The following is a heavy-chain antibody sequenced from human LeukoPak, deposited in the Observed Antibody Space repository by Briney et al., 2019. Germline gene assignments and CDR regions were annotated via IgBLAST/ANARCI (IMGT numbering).Heavy chain of an antibody. CDR1: GGSISSGTNY. J-gene: IGHJ4*02. Sequence: PSETLPLTCSVSGGSISSGTNYWNWIRQLPGKGQEWIGYIYYSGSTDYNPSLKSRVTISVDTSKKQFSLSLTSVTAADTAVYYCAWGFDSRKVGYWGQGTLVTVSS. D-gene: IGHD6-13*01. V-gene: IGHV4-31*03. CDR3: AWGFDSRKVGY. CDR2: IYYSGST.